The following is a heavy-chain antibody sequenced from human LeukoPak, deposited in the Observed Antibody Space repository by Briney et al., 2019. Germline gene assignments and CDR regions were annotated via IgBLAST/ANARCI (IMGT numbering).Heavy chain of an antibody. D-gene: IGHD6-19*01. CDR1: GYTFSDYY. CDR3: AREDSGWYVYY. Sequence: GASVKVSCKASGYTFSDYYMHWVRQAPGQGLEWMGWINPNSGGTNYAQKFEGRVTMTRDTSITTAYMELSRLTSDDTAVYYCAREDSGWYVYYWGQGTLVTVSS. J-gene: IGHJ4*02. CDR2: INPNSGGT. V-gene: IGHV1-2*02.